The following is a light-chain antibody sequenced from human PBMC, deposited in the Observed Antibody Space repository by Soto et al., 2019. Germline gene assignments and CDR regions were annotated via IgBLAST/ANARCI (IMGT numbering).Light chain of an antibody. V-gene: IGKV1-5*03. CDR2: KAS. J-gene: IGKJ2*01. Sequence: DIQMTQSPSTLSASVGSRVTITCGASQSISSWLAWYQQKPGKAPKLLIYKASSLESGVPSRFSGSGSGTEFTLTISSLQPDDFATYYCQQYNSHPYTFGQGTKLEIK. CDR1: QSISSW. CDR3: QQYNSHPYT.